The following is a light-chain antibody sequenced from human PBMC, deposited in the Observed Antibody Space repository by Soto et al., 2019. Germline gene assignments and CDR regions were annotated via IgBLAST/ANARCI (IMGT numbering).Light chain of an antibody. CDR1: QSISSW. CDR2: KAS. CDR3: QQYSSYST. J-gene: IGKJ1*01. Sequence: DIQMTQSPSTLSASVGDKVTITCRASQSISSWLAWYQQKPGKAPKLLIYKASSLESGVPSRFNDSGSGTEFTLTISSLQPDDFATYYCQQYSSYSTFGQGTKVEIK. V-gene: IGKV1-5*03.